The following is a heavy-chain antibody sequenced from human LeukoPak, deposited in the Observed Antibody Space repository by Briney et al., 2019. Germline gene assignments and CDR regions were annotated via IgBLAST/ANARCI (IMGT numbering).Heavy chain of an antibody. CDR1: GGSISSYY. J-gene: IGHJ3*02. V-gene: IGHV4-4*07. Sequence: PSETLSLTCTVSGGSISSYYWSWIRQPAGKGLEWIGRIYTSGSTNYNPSLKSRVTISVDTSKNHFSLKLTSVTAADTAVYYCARGVVVAAYGAFDIWGQGTMVTVSS. D-gene: IGHD2-15*01. CDR3: ARGVVVAAYGAFDI. CDR2: IYTSGST.